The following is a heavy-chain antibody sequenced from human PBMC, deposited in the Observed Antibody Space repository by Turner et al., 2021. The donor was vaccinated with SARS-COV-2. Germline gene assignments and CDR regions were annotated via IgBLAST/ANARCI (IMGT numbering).Heavy chain of an antibody. CDR2: VIPIFGTA. CDR1: GGIFGSHV. V-gene: IGHV1-69*01. J-gene: IGHJ4*02. D-gene: IGHD5-12*01. CDR3: ARDLGYSGYGASPYFDY. Sequence: QLVQSGAEVRKPGSSVEVSCKASGGIFGSHVISWVRQAPGQGLEWMGVVIPIFGTANYAQKFQGRVTITADESTSTAYMELSSLRSEDTAVYYCARDLGYSGYGASPYFDYWGQGTLVTVSS.